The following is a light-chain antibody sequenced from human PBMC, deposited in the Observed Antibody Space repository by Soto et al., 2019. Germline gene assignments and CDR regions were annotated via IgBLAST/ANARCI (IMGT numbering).Light chain of an antibody. CDR2: AAS. CDR1: QGISNY. Sequence: DIQMTQSPSSLSASVGDRVTITCRASQGISNYLAWYQQKPGKVPKLLIYAASTLQSGVPSRFSGSGSGTDFTLSISSVQPADVATYYCQKYNSAPCTFGQGTKVEIK. V-gene: IGKV1-27*01. J-gene: IGKJ1*01. CDR3: QKYNSAPCT.